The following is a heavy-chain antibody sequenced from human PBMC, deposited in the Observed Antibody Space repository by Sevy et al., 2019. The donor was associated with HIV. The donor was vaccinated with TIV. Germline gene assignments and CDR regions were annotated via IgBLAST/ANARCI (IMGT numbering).Heavy chain of an antibody. V-gene: IGHV3-23*01. CDR2: ISGSGGST. CDR1: GFTFSSYA. CDR3: AKAPVVGAASSHYGMDV. D-gene: IGHD2-15*01. J-gene: IGHJ6*02. Sequence: GGSLRLSCAASGFTFSSYAMSWVRQAPGKGLEWVSAISGSGGSTYYADSVKGRFTISRDNSKNTLYLQMNSLRAEDTAVYYCAKAPVVGAASSHYGMDVWGQGTTVTVSS.